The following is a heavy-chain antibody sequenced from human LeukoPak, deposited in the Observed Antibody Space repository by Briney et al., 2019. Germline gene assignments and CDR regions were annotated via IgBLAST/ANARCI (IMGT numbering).Heavy chain of an antibody. D-gene: IGHD1-26*01. J-gene: IGHJ3*02. CDR2: IYYSGST. CDR1: GGSISSYY. CDR3: ARVVGATTFGI. Sequence: SETLSLTCTVSGGSISSYYWSWIRQPPGKGLEWIGYIYYSGSTNYNPSLKSRVTISVDTSKNQFSLKLSSVTAADTAVYYCARVVGATTFGIWGQGTMVTVSS. V-gene: IGHV4-59*01.